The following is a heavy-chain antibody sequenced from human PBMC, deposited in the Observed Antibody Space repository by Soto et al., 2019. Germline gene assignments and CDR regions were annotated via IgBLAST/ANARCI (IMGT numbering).Heavy chain of an antibody. V-gene: IGHV3-33*01. CDR3: ARLYCSASSCYSVGAFDI. D-gene: IGHD2-15*01. J-gene: IGHJ3*02. Sequence: LRLSCAASGFTFSSYGMHWVRQAPCKGLEWVALIWFDGSDKYYTESVKGRFTISRDNSKSTLYLQMNSLRAEDTAVYYCARLYCSASSCYSVGAFDIRGQGTMVTVSS. CDR2: IWFDGSDK. CDR1: GFTFSSYG.